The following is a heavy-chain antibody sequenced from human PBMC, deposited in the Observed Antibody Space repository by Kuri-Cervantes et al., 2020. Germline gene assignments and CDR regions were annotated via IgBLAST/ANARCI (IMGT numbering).Heavy chain of an antibody. J-gene: IGHJ4*02. D-gene: IGHD3-3*01. V-gene: IGHV4-34*01. CDR1: GGSFRGYY. CDR2: INHSGST. Sequence: GSLRLSCAVYGGSFRGYYGSWIRQPPGKGLEWIGEINHSGSTNYNPSLKSRVTISVDTSKNQFSLKMSSVTAADTTVYYCARAVRFWDFDSWGQGTLVTVSS. CDR3: ARAVRFWDFDS.